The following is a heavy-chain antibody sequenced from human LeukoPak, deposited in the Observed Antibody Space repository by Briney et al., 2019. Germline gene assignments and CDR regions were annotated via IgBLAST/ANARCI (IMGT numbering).Heavy chain of an antibody. CDR2: MNHSGSA. V-gene: IGHV4-34*01. CDR3: ARLRGATVAHNWFDP. J-gene: IGHJ5*02. CDR1: GFTFSSYS. Sequence: GSLRLSCAGSGFTFSSYSMNWVRQAPGKGLEWIGEMNHSGSANYNPSLKSRVTISVDTSKNQCSLRLSSVTAADTAVYYCARLRGATVAHNWFDPWGQGTLVTVSS. D-gene: IGHD6-19*01.